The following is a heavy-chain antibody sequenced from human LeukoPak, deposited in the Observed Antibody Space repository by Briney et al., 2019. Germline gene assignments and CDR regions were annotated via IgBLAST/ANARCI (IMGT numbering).Heavy chain of an antibody. Sequence: TGGSPRLSCVASGFTVSSTHMVWVRQAPGKGLEWVSVTYTGGNSYYAGSVKGRFIISRDISKNTLYLQMNSLRAEDSALYYCARGGRGSAAVVAPRSFDIWGQGTMVTVSS. CDR3: ARGGRGSAAVVAPRSFDI. J-gene: IGHJ3*02. CDR2: TYTGGNS. D-gene: IGHD3-22*01. V-gene: IGHV3-53*01. CDR1: GFTVSSTH.